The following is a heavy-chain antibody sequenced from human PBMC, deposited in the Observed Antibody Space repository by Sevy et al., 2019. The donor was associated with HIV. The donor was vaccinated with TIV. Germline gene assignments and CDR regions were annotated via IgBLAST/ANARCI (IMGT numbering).Heavy chain of an antibody. Sequence: GESLKISCKGSGYSFTSYWIGWVRQMPGKGLEWMGIIYPGDSDTRYSPSFQGQVTISVDKSISTAYLQWSSLKASDTAMYYCARQTVTTSHAFDIWGQGTMVTVSS. J-gene: IGHJ3*02. V-gene: IGHV5-51*01. CDR3: ARQTVTTSHAFDI. D-gene: IGHD4-17*01. CDR2: IYPGDSDT. CDR1: GYSFTSYW.